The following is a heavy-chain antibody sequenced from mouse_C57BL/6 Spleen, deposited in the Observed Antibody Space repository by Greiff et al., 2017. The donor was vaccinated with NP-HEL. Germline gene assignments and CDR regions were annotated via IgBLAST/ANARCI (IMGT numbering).Heavy chain of an antibody. CDR1: GYTFTSYW. Sequence: QVQLQQPGAELVKPGASVKMSCKASGYTFTSYWITWVKQRPGQGLEWIGDIYPGSGSTNYNEKFKSKATLTVDTSSSTAYMQLSSLTSEDSAVYYCARSLITTVVGDYWGQGTTLTVSS. CDR3: ARSLITTVVGDY. D-gene: IGHD1-1*01. V-gene: IGHV1-55*01. CDR2: IYPGSGST. J-gene: IGHJ2*01.